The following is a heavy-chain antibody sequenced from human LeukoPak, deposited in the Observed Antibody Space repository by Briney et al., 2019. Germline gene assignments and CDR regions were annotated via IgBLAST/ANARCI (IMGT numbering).Heavy chain of an antibody. CDR3: ARSGMAVAATPWD. V-gene: IGHV3-7*05. CDR1: GFTFSDFW. CDR2: INQDGSEI. Sequence: GESLRLSCAASGFTFSDFWMTWVRQAPGRGLEWVAHINQDGSEIYSVDSVRGRFTISRDNVKNSLFLQINILRAEDTAVYYCARSGMAVAATPWDWGQGTLVTVSS. J-gene: IGHJ1*01. D-gene: IGHD6-19*01.